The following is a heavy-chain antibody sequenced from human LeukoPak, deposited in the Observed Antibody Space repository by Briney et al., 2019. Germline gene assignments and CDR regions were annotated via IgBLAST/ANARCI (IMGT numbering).Heavy chain of an antibody. J-gene: IGHJ4*02. CDR3: ARDLSGSYGNY. CDR1: GFSFDDFG. CDR2: INSNGGIT. V-gene: IGHV3-20*04. D-gene: IGHD1-26*01. Sequence: GGSLRLSCAASGFSFDDFGMSWVRQAPGKGLEWVSGINSNGGITGYADSVKGRFTISRDNAKNSLYLQMNSLRAEDAALYYCARDLSGSYGNYWGQGTLVTVSS.